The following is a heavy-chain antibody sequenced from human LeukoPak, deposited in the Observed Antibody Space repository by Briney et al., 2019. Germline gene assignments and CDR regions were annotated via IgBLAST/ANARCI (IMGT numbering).Heavy chain of an antibody. CDR1: GYSFTSYW. J-gene: IGHJ4*02. CDR3: ARVNDVVVPAAILL. V-gene: IGHV5-51*01. CDR2: IYPGDSDT. D-gene: IGHD2-2*01. Sequence: GESLKISCKGSGYSFTSYWIGWVRQMPGKGLEWMGIIYPGDSDTRYSSSFQGQVTISADKSISTAYLQWSSLKASDTATYYCARVNDVVVPAAILLWGQGTLVTVSS.